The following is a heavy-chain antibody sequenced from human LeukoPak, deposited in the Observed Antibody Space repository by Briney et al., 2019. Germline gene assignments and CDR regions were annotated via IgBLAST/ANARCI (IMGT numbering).Heavy chain of an antibody. CDR3: ARARGRYIDFLDY. CDR2: LFYSGST. J-gene: IGHJ4*02. V-gene: IGHV4-39*02. CDR1: GGSISSNYY. Sequence: PSETLSLTCTVSGGSISSNYYWGWIRQPPGKGLEWIVSLFYSGSTYYNPSLKSRVTISVDTSNNQFSLRVTSVTAADTAVYYCARARGRYIDFLDYWGQGTLITVSS. D-gene: IGHD3-9*01.